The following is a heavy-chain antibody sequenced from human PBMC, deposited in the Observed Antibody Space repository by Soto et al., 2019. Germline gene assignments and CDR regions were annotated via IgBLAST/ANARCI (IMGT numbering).Heavy chain of an antibody. V-gene: IGHV3-23*01. J-gene: IGHJ4*02. CDR3: AKNGLDNSPSAIDS. Sequence: EVQMLEPGGDLVQPGGSLRLSCAASGFTFRNNVLSWVRQAPGKGLDWVSGITGSGRDTYYADSVKGRFTISRDNSKNMVFLQMNSLRAEDTALYYCAKNGLDNSPSAIDSWGPGTLVTVSS. D-gene: IGHD2-8*01. CDR2: ITGSGRDT. CDR1: GFTFRNNV.